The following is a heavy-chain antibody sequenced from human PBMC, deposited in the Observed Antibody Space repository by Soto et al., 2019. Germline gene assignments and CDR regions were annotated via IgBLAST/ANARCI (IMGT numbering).Heavy chain of an antibody. CDR1: GFTFSSYW. J-gene: IGHJ6*03. D-gene: IGHD1-20*01. V-gene: IGHV3-7*01. CDR2: IKQDGSEK. CDR3: ARIPPILSITATGSYYMDV. Sequence: GGSLRLSCAASGFTFSSYWMSWVRQAPGKGLEWVANIKQDGSEKYYVDSVKGRFTISRDNAKNSLYLQMNSLRAEDTAVYYCARIPPILSITATGSYYMDVWGKGTTVTVSS.